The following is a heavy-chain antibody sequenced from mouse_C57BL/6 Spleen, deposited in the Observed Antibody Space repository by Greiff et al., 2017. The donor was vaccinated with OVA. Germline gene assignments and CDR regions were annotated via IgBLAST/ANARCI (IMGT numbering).Heavy chain of an antibody. Sequence: VKLMESGAELARPGASVKLSCKASGYTFTSYGISWVKQRTGQGLEWIGEIYPRSGNTYYNEKFKGKATLTADKSSSTAYMELRSLTSEDSAVYFCARSYGNYPYYAMDYWGQGTSVTVSS. CDR2: IYPRSGNT. J-gene: IGHJ4*01. CDR3: ARSYGNYPYYAMDY. V-gene: IGHV1-81*01. CDR1: GYTFTSYG. D-gene: IGHD2-1*01.